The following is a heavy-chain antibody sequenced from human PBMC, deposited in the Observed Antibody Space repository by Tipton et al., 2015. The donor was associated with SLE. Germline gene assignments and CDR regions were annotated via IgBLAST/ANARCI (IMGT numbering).Heavy chain of an antibody. J-gene: IGHJ4*02. CDR2: IRYVGDTQ. D-gene: IGHD6-19*01. CDR1: GFSFSSFG. V-gene: IGHV3-30*02. CDR3: AKDWGGGTISVATYLDS. Sequence: LSLTCAASGFSFSSFGMHWVRQAPGKGLEWVSSIRYVGDTQFYADTVKGRFIISRDNSKNALYLQMNSLRPEDTGLYFCAKDWGGGTISVATYLDSWGQGALVTVSS.